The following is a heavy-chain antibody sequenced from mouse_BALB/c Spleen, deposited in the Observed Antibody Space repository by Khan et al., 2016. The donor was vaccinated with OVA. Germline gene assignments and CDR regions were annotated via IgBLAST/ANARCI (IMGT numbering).Heavy chain of an antibody. D-gene: IGHD1-3*01. V-gene: IGHV2-9*02. J-gene: IGHJ2*01. CDR2: IWAGGST. CDR1: GFSLTSYG. Sequence: VQLQESGPGLVAPSQSLSITCTVSGFSLTSYGVHWVRQPPGKGLEWLGVIWAGGSTNYNSALMSRLRISKDNGKSQVVLKRNSLQTDDTAMYYCARREDIWGQGTTLTVSS. CDR3: ARREDI.